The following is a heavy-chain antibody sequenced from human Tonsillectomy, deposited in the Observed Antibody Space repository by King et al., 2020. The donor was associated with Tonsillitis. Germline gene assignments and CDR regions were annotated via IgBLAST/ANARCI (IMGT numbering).Heavy chain of an antibody. Sequence: VQLVESGGGLVKPGGSLRLSCAASGFTFSSAWMSWVRQAPGKGLEWVGRIKSKTDGGTTDYVAPVKGRFTISRDDSKNMLDLQMKSLKIEDTAVDYCTWNNWNNEGDYWGQGTLVTVSS. D-gene: IGHD1/OR15-1a*01. V-gene: IGHV3-15*01. CDR2: IKSKTDGGTT. CDR1: GFTFSSAW. CDR3: TWNNWNNEGDY. J-gene: IGHJ4*02.